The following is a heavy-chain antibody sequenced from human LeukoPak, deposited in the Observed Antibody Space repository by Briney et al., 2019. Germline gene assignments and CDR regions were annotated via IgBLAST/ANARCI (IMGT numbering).Heavy chain of an antibody. CDR1: GYTFTSYD. J-gene: IGHJ6*03. CDR3: ARARTRRALHYYYYMDV. CDR2: MNPNSGNT. Sequence: GASVKVSCKASGYTFTSYDINWVRQATGQGLEWMGWMNPNSGNTGYAQKFQGRVTMTRNTSISTAYMELSSLRSEDTAVYYCARARTRRALHYYYYMDVWGKGTTVTVSS. V-gene: IGHV1-8*01.